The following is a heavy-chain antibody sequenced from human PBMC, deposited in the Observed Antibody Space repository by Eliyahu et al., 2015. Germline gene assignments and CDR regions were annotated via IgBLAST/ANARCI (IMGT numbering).Heavy chain of an antibody. J-gene: IGHJ3*01. D-gene: IGHD1-7*01. CDR2: SHNKDYTYTT. CDR3: VRDSMNYAFDF. Sequence: PGGSLRRSGVVSGFTFSDHHMDWVRQAPGTGLXCVARSHNKDYTYTTEYAASVRGRFTVSRDDSKNLLSLQMNSLKTEDTAVYYCVRDSMNYAFDFWGQGAMVTVSS. V-gene: IGHV3-72*01. CDR1: GFTFSDHH.